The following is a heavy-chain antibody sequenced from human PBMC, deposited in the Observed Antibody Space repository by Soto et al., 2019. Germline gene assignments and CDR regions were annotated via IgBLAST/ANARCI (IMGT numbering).Heavy chain of an antibody. CDR3: ARFNIEVGDSTYLPGY. Sequence: PSETLSLTCTVSGGSISSGGYYWSWIRQHPGKGLEWFGYIYYSGSTHYNPSLKSRATISVDTSKNQFSLRLRAVTAAVTAADYCARFNIEVGDSTYLPGYWGQGTLVTVSS. CDR2: IYYSGST. D-gene: IGHD2-21*01. J-gene: IGHJ4*02. CDR1: GGSISSGGYY. V-gene: IGHV4-31*03.